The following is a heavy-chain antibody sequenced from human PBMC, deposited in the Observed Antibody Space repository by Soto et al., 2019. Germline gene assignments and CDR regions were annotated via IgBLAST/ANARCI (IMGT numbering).Heavy chain of an antibody. CDR3: ASLLTGSGSSYFDN. Sequence: QVHLQESGPGLVKPAQTLSLTCTVSGVSISSDEYDWNWIRQLTGKGLDWIGFIHHSGSTFVNATLKYQLSISVDSSKNQFFLTLNSVTAADTAVSYCASLLTGSGSSYFDNWGQVILVRVSS. J-gene: IGHJ4*02. V-gene: IGHV4-31*01. D-gene: IGHD3-10*01. CDR1: GVSISSDEYD. CDR2: IHHSGST.